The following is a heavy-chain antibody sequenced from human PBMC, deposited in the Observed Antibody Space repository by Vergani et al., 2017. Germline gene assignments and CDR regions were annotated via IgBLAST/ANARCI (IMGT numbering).Heavy chain of an antibody. CDR1: GGSFSGYY. CDR2: INHSGST. J-gene: IGHJ6*03. V-gene: IGHV4-34*01. Sequence: QVQLQQWGAGLLKPSETLSLTCAVYGGSFSGYYWSWIRQPPGKGLEWIGEINHSGSTNYNPSLKRRVTISVDTSKNQFSLKLSSVTAADTAVYYCARSAYGDYYYYYMDVWGKGTTVTVS. D-gene: IGHD4-17*01. CDR3: ARSAYGDYYYYYMDV.